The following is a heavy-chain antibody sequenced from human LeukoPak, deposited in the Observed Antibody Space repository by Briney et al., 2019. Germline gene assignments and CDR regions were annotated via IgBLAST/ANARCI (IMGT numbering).Heavy chain of an antibody. CDR3: ARGVAAGSWWFDP. Sequence: ASVKVSCKASGYTFTSYYIHWVRQAPGQGLEWMGIINPSGGSTTYAQKFQGRVTMTRDMSTSTVYMELSSLRSDDTAVYYCARGVAAGSWWFDPWGQGTLVTVSS. J-gene: IGHJ5*02. CDR1: GYTFTSYY. CDR2: INPSGGST. V-gene: IGHV1-46*01. D-gene: IGHD2-15*01.